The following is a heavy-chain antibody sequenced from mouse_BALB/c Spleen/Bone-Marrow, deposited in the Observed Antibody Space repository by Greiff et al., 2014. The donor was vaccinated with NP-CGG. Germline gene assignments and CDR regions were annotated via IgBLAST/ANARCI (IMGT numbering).Heavy chain of an antibody. Sequence: QVPLKQSGPGLVAPSQSLSITCTVSGFSLTDYGVSWIRQPPGKGLEWLGVIWGGGITYYNSTLKSRLSISKDNSKSQVFLKMNSLQTDDTAMYYCAKHDTTVVLDYWGQGTTLTVSS. CDR3: AKHDTTVVLDY. J-gene: IGHJ2*01. D-gene: IGHD1-1*01. CDR2: IWGGGIT. V-gene: IGHV2-6-5*01. CDR1: GFSLTDYG.